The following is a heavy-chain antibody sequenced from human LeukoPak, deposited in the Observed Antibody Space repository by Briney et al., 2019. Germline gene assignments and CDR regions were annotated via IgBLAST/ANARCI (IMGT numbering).Heavy chain of an antibody. CDR3: ARDQSTSGWYDAFDI. Sequence: APVKVSCKASGYTFTGYYMHWVRQAPGQGLEWMGWINPNSGGTNYAQKFQGRVTMTRDTSISTAYMELSRLRSDDTAVYYCARDQSTSGWYDAFDIWGQGTMVTVSS. J-gene: IGHJ3*02. D-gene: IGHD6-19*01. CDR1: GYTFTGYY. V-gene: IGHV1-2*02. CDR2: INPNSGGT.